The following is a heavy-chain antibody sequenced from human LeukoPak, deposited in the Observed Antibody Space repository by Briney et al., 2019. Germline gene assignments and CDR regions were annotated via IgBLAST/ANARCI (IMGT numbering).Heavy chain of an antibody. J-gene: IGHJ6*02. V-gene: IGHV4-4*07. CDR2: IYTSGST. CDR1: GGSISSYY. CDR3: ARHSSSWYLRDYYGMDV. Sequence: SETLSLTCTVSGGSISSYYWSWIRQPAGKGLEWIGRIYTSGSTNYNPSLKSRVTISVDTSKNQFSLKLSSVTAADTAVYYCARHSSSWYLRDYYGMDVWGQGTTVTVSS. D-gene: IGHD6-13*01.